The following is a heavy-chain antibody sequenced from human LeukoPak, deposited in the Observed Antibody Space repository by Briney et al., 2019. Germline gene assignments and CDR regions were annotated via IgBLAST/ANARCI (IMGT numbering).Heavy chain of an antibody. CDR3: ARVVGGSPDY. D-gene: IGHD2-15*01. V-gene: IGHV6-1*01. CDR1: GDSVSSNSAA. J-gene: IGHJ4*02. Sequence: SQTLSLTCAISGDSVSSNSAAWNWIRQSPPRGLEWLGRTYYRSKWYTAYAVSVKSRITINPDISKNQFSLQLNSVTPDDTAVYYCARVVGGSPDYWGQGTLVTVSS. CDR2: TYYRSKWYT.